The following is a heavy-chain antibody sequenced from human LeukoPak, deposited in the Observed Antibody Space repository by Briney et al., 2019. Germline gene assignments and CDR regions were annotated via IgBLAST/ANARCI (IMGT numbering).Heavy chain of an antibody. CDR3: ARERDHSDSFGWYFDL. CDR1: GFTLSSDD. D-gene: IGHD4-11*01. V-gene: IGHV3-13*01. CDR2: IGTGGDT. J-gene: IGHJ2*01. Sequence: PGGSLRLSCAASGFTLSSDDMHWVRQATGKGLEWVSAIGTGGDTSYTGSVRGRFTISRENAKNSLNLQMNSLTAGDTAVYYCARERDHSDSFGWYFDLWGRGTLVTVS.